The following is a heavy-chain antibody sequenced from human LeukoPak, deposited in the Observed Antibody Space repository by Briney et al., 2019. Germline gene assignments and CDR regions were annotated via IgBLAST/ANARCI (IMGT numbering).Heavy chain of an antibody. CDR2: ISSSSSYI. Sequence: PGGSLRLSCAASGFTFSSYNMNWVRQAPGKGLEWVSSISSSSSYIYYADSVKGRFTISRDNAKNSLYLQMNSLRAEDTAVYYCARGGLAMVRGAVGPFDYWGQGTLVTVSS. V-gene: IGHV3-21*01. J-gene: IGHJ4*02. CDR1: GFTFSSYN. CDR3: ARGGLAMVRGAVGPFDY. D-gene: IGHD3-10*01.